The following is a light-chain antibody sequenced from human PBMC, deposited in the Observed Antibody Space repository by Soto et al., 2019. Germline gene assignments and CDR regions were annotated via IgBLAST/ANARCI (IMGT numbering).Light chain of an antibody. CDR2: GAS. CDR3: LQTYRTPFT. V-gene: IGKV1-39*01. Sequence: DIQMTQSPSSLSASVGDRVTITCRASQSITSFLSWYQHKPGKAPKLLIYGASSLHRGVPSRFSGSGSGTDFTLTISSLQPRDFATYYCLQTYRTPFTFGPGTTVDLK. CDR1: QSITSF. J-gene: IGKJ3*01.